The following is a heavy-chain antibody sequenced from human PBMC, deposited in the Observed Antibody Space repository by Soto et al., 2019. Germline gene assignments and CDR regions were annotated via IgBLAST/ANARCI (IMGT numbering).Heavy chain of an antibody. Sequence: QVQLQESGPGLVKPSETLSLTCTVSGGSISSYYWSWIRQPPGKGLEWIGYIYYSGSTNYNPSLKSRVTISVDTSKNQFSLKLSSVTAADTAVYYCARGSITIFGVVIGYGMDVW. CDR2: IYYSGST. D-gene: IGHD3-3*01. CDR3: ARGSITIFGVVIGYGMDV. V-gene: IGHV4-59*01. J-gene: IGHJ6*01. CDR1: GGSISSYY.